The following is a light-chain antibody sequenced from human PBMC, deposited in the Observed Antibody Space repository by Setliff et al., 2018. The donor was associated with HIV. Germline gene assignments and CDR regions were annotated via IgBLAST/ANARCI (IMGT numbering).Light chain of an antibody. CDR2: SNT. CDR3: QSYDSSLSASV. J-gene: IGLJ1*01. Sequence: QSALTQPPSVSGAPGQRVTISCTGSNSNIGAGFDVHWYQQPPGTAPKLLIYSNTNRPSGVPDRFSGYKSGTSASLAITGLQAEDEADYYCQSYDSSLSASVFGTGTKVTVL. CDR1: NSNIGAGFD. V-gene: IGLV1-40*01.